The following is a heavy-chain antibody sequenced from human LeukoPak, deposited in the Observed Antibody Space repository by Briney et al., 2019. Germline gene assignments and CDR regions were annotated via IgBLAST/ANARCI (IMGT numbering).Heavy chain of an antibody. D-gene: IGHD3-10*01. V-gene: IGHV1-8*01. J-gene: IGHJ4*02. Sequence: GASVKVSCKASGYTFTSYDINWVRQATGQGLERMGWMNPNSGNTGYAQKFQGRVTMTRNTSISTAYMELSSLRSEDTAVYYCASSPSGRLWSGFDYGAQGPLVPVP. CDR1: GYTFTSYD. CDR3: ASSPSGRLWSGFDY. CDR2: MNPNSGNT.